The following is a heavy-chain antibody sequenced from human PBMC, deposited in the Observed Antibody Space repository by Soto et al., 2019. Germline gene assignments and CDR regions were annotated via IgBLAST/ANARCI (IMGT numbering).Heavy chain of an antibody. CDR3: ASNLGSYYYYGMDV. D-gene: IGHD2-15*01. Sequence: GGSLRLSCAASGFTFSSYSMNWVRQAPGKGLEWVSYISSSSSTIYYADSVKGRFTISRDNAKSSLYLQMNSLRAEDTAVYYCASNLGSYYYYGMDVWGQGTTVTVSS. V-gene: IGHV3-48*01. CDR1: GFTFSSYS. J-gene: IGHJ6*02. CDR2: ISSSSSTI.